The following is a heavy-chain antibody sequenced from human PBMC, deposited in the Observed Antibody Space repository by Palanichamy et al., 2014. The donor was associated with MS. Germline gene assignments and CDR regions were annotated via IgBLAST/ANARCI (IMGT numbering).Heavy chain of an antibody. V-gene: IGHV1-69*08. D-gene: IGHD3-10*01. Sequence: QVKLVQSGTEVKKPGSSVKVSCKTSGVIFKTSTYSWVRQAPGQGLEWMGRITIITDAPNYAPKFEGRVTITADKSTNITYMELSGLTSEDTAVYYCAKMLIRDGLDVWGQGTTVIVSS. CDR2: ITIITDAP. J-gene: IGHJ6*02. CDR3: AKMLIRDGLDV. CDR1: GVIFKTST.